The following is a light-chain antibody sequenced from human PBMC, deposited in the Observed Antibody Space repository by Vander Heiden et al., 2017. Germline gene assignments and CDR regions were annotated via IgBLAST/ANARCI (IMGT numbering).Light chain of an antibody. J-gene: IGLJ3*02. Sequence: SFELTQPPSLSVSPGQTATITCSGDELDNKYLCWYHQRPGQSPVLVIYEDNKRPSGIPERFSGSNSGNTATLTITGTQTMDEGDYYCQLWDSGTAVFGGGIRLAVL. CDR1: ELDNKY. CDR2: EDN. V-gene: IGLV3-1*01. CDR3: QLWDSGTAV.